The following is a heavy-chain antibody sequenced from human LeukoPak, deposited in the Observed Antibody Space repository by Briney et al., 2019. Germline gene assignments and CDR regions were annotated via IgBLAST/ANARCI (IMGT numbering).Heavy chain of an antibody. Sequence: SETLSLTCTVSGGSISSYYWSWIRQPPGKGLEWIGYIYYSGSTNYNPSLKSRVTISVDTSKNQFSLKLSSVTAADTAVYYCARHYDILTGYFDYWGQGTLVTASS. D-gene: IGHD3-9*01. V-gene: IGHV4-59*08. CDR2: IYYSGST. J-gene: IGHJ4*02. CDR3: ARHYDILTGYFDY. CDR1: GGSISSYY.